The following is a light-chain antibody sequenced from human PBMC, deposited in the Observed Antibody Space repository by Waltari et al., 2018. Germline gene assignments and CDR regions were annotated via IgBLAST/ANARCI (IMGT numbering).Light chain of an antibody. CDR3: QQYNTWPPIT. Sequence: EIVMTQSPATLSVSPGERATLSCRASQSVSSNLAWYQQKPGQTPRLLIYEASTRPTGIPARFSGSGSGTEFTLSISSLQSEDFAVYYCQQYNTWPPITFGQGTRREIK. V-gene: IGKV3-15*01. CDR2: EAS. CDR1: QSVSSN. J-gene: IGKJ5*01.